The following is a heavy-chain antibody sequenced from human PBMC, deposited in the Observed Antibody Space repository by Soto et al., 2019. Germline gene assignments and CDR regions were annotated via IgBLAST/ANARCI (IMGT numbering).Heavy chain of an antibody. CDR3: AKHSDRVDIVVVVAAMAYVPDY. D-gene: IGHD2-15*01. CDR1: GFTFSSYA. Sequence: GGSLRLSCAASGFTFSSYAMSWVRQAPGKGLEWVSAISGSGGSTYYADSVKGRFTISRDNSKNTLYLQMNSLRAEDTAVYYCAKHSDRVDIVVVVAAMAYVPDYWGQGTLVTVSS. CDR2: ISGSGGST. V-gene: IGHV3-23*01. J-gene: IGHJ4*02.